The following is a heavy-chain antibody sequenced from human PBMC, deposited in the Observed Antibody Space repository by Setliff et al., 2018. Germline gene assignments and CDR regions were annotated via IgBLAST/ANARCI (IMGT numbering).Heavy chain of an antibody. CDR3: ATGVFFLGYCSSTSCQLDY. CDR1: GYTLTELS. V-gene: IGHV1-24*01. CDR2: FDPEDGET. D-gene: IGHD2-2*01. J-gene: IGHJ4*02. Sequence: WASVKVSCKVSGYTLTELSMHWVRQAPGKGLGWMGGFDPEDGETIYAQKFQGRVTMTEDTSTDTAYMELSSLRSEDTAVYYCATGVFFLGYCSSTSCQLDYWGQGTLVTVSS.